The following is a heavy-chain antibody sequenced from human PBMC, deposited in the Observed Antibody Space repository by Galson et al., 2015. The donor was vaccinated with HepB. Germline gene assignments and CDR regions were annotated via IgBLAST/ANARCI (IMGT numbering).Heavy chain of an antibody. CDR2: MSWNSGSI. D-gene: IGHD3-22*01. J-gene: IGHJ4*02. V-gene: IGHV3-9*01. CDR1: GFTFDDHA. CDR3: AKDSSNYYYDSSGHFDY. Sequence: SLRLSCAASGFTFDDHAMHWVRQAPGKGLEWVSGMSWNSGSIGYADSVKGRFTISRDNAKNSLCLQMNSLRVEDTALYYCAKDSSNYYYDSSGHFDYWGQGTLVTVSS.